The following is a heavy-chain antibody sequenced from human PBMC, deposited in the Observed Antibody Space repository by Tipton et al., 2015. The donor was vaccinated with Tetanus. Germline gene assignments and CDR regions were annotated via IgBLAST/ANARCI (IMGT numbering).Heavy chain of an antibody. CDR2: VYYSGST. CDR1: GASISSAA. J-gene: IGHJ5*02. D-gene: IGHD6-6*01. V-gene: IGHV4-31*11. CDR3: ARDQGGGRVVRLNWFDP. Sequence: TLSLTCDVSGASISSAAWMWIRQPSGKGLEWIGYVYYSGSTFYNPSLKSRVSISVDTSKNQFSLNLTSVTAADTAVYYCARDQGGGRVVRLNWFDPWGHGTLVTVSS.